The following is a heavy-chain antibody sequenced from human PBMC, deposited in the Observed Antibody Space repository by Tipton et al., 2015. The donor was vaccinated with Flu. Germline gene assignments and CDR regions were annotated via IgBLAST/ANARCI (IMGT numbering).Heavy chain of an antibody. Sequence: SLRLSCAASGFSFSNYWMHWVRQAPEKGLEWVANINQDGSEKYYVDSVKGRFTISRDNAKNSLYLQMNSLRAEDTAVYYCAIFARDVVAVVGSAWGQGTLVTVSS. D-gene: IGHD3-10*01. CDR1: GFSFSNYW. V-gene: IGHV3-7*01. CDR2: INQDGSEK. CDR3: AIFARDVVAVVGSA. J-gene: IGHJ5*02.